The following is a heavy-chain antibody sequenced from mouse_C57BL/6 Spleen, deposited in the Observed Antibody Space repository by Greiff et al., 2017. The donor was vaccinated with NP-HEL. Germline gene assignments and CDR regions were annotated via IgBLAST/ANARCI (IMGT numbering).Heavy chain of an antibody. J-gene: IGHJ2*01. CDR3: ARDLIYYYGSSYFDY. D-gene: IGHD1-1*01. CDR2: IYPRSGNT. Sequence: VQLQQSGAELARPGASVKLSCKASGYTFTSYGISWVKQRTGQGLEWIGEIYPRSGNTYYNEKFKGKATLTADKSSSTAYMELRSLTSEDSAVYFCARDLIYYYGSSYFDYWGQGTTLTVSS. V-gene: IGHV1-81*01. CDR1: GYTFTSYG.